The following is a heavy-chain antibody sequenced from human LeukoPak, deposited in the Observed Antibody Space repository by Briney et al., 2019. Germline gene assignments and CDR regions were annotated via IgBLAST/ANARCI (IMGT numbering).Heavy chain of an antibody. Sequence: SETLSLTCEVSGGSFCGYYWTWIRQSPGKGLEWIGEIYHSGSTNYNPSLMRRVTMSVDTSKNQFSLSLTAVTDADTALYYCARARRGYVRLDYWGQGTLVTVSS. CDR2: IYHSGST. CDR1: GGSFCGYY. V-gene: IGHV4-34*01. CDR3: ARARRGYVRLDY. J-gene: IGHJ4*02. D-gene: IGHD5-12*01.